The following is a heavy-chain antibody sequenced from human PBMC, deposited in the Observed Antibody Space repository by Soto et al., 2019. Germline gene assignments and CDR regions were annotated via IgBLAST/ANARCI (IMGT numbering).Heavy chain of an antibody. CDR2: ISYDGNYK. CDR3: AKDPLERAPRTGYYGMDV. Sequence: QVRLVESGGGVVQPGRSLRLSCVASGFSFSSYGMHWVRQAPGKGLEWVAVISYDGNYKSYADSVKGRITISRDNSKKTLQLQKNSLIPEDTAVFYCAKDPLERAPRTGYYGMDVWGQGTTVTVSS. D-gene: IGHD3-3*02. V-gene: IGHV3-30*18. CDR1: GFSFSSYG. J-gene: IGHJ6*02.